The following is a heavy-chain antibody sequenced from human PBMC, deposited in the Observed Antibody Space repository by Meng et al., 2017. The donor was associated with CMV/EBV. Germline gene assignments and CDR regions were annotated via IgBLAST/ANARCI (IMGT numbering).Heavy chain of an antibody. J-gene: IGHJ6*02. CDR2: ISAYNGTT. V-gene: IGHV1-18*01. CDR3: ARWGEGGVKYYDYVWARRGTYGMDV. D-gene: IGHD3-16*01. Sequence: WVRPAPDQGLECMGWISAYNGTTNYAQALQGRVPLTPDTSTSPAYMELRSLRSDDTAVYYCARWGEGGVKYYDYVWARRGTYGMDVWGQGTTVTVSS.